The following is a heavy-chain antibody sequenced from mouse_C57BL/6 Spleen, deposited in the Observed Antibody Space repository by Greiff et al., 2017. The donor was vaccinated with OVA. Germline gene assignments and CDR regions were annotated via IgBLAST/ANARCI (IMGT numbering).Heavy chain of an antibody. J-gene: IGHJ3*01. CDR3: ARAGGSSYAWFAY. CDR1: GYSITSGYY. V-gene: IGHV3-6*01. CDR2: ISYDGSN. D-gene: IGHD1-1*01. Sequence: VQLQQSGPGLVKPSQSLSLTCSVTGYSITSGYYWNWIRQFPGNKLEWMGYISYDGSNNYNPSLKNRISITRDTSKNQFFLKFNSVTTEDTATYYCARAGGSSYAWFAYWGQGTLVTVSA.